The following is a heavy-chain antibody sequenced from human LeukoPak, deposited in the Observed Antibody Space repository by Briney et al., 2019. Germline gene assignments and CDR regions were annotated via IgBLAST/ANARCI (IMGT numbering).Heavy chain of an antibody. CDR1: GFTFSSYE. V-gene: IGHV3-48*03. Sequence: GGSLRLSCAASGFTFSSYEMNWVRQAPGKGLEWVSYISSSGDTRTYADSVKGQFTISRDNAKRSLYLEMNSLRAEDTAVYYCAREIVSSVAGNFDYWGQGTLVTVSS. D-gene: IGHD6-19*01. CDR3: AREIVSSVAGNFDY. CDR2: ISSSGDTR. J-gene: IGHJ4*02.